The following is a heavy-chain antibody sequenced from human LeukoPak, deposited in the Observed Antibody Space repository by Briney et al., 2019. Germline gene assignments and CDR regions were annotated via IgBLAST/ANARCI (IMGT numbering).Heavy chain of an antibody. CDR3: YGANVQH. CDR1: GFTFSSYW. Sequence: PGGSPRLSCAASGFTFSSYWMVCGRQAPGKGLVWVSATNTDVSTTTYADSVKGRFTIARDNARNTVYLQMNSLRVEDTAVYYCYGANVQHWGPGTLVTVHS. D-gene: IGHD4-17*01. V-gene: IGHV3-74*01. CDR2: TNTDVSTT. J-gene: IGHJ1*01.